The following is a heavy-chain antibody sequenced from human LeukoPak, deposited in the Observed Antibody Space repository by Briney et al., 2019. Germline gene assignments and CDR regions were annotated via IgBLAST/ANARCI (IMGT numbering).Heavy chain of an antibody. J-gene: IGHJ5*02. V-gene: IGHV4-4*02. D-gene: IGHD6-19*01. CDR3: ARAPIAVAGTGWFDP. CDR1: GGSISSSTW. CDR2: IYHSGST. Sequence: PSETLSLTCAVSGGSISSSTWWRGGRQPPGKVLEWIGKIYHSGSTNYNASLKSRVTISGDKSKNQFSLKLSSVTAADTAVYYCARAPIAVAGTGWFDPWGQGTLVTVSS.